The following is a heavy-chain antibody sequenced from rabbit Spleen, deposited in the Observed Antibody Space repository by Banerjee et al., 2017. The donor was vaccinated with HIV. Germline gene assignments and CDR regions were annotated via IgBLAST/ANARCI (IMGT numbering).Heavy chain of an antibody. J-gene: IGHJ4*01. CDR2: IAAGSGGTT. CDR3: ASGGPNYAYGSNL. V-gene: IGHV1S40*01. D-gene: IGHD6-1*01. CDR1: GFDLSSYYY. Sequence: QQLEESGGDLVKPGASLTLTCTASGFDLSSYYYMCWVRQAPGKGLEWIACIAAGSGGTTYYANWAKGRFTISKTSSTTVTLQMTSLTVADTATYFCASGGPNYAYGSNLWGPGTLVTVS.